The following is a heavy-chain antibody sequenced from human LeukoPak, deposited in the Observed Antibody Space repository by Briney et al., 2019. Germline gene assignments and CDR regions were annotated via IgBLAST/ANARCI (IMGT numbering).Heavy chain of an antibody. CDR2: ISGSGGST. CDR3: AKDLGGVVVAATDGMDV. CDR1: GLNLNTYW. V-gene: IGHV3-23*01. J-gene: IGHJ6*02. D-gene: IGHD2-15*01. Sequence: PGGSLRLSCAASGLNLNTYWMSWVRQAPGKGLEWVSAISGSGGSTYYADSVKGRFTISRDNSKNTLYLQMNSLRAEDTVVYYCAKDLGGVVVAATDGMDVWGQGTTVTVSS.